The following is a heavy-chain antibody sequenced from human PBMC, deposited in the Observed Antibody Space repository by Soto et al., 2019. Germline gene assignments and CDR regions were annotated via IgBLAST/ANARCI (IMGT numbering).Heavy chain of an antibody. CDR1: GYVFTAYW. V-gene: IGHV5-51*01. J-gene: IGHJ3*02. CDR3: ATQMTTSQDAFDI. Sequence: PGESLKISCKTSGYVFTAYWIGWVRQMPGKGLEWMGIIYPGGGSDTRYSQSSQGQVTISADKSITTAYLQWNSLKASDTAMYYCATQMTTSQDAFDIWGQGTMVTVS. D-gene: IGHD4-4*01. CDR2: IYPGGGSDT.